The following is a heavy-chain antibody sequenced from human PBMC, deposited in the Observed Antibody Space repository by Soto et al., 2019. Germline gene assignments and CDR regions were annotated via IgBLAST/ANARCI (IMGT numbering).Heavy chain of an antibody. Sequence: SETLSLTCTVSGGSISYYYWSWFRQPPGKGLEWVGYIYYSGSTNYNPSLKSRVTISVDTSKIQFSLKLISVTAADTAVYYCARTNIAVAGNNDAFDIWGQGTMVTVSS. V-gene: IGHV4-59*01. CDR2: IYYSGST. D-gene: IGHD6-19*01. CDR3: ARTNIAVAGNNDAFDI. CDR1: GGSISYYY. J-gene: IGHJ3*02.